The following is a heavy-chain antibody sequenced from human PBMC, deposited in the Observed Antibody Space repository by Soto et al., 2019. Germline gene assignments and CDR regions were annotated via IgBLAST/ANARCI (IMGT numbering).Heavy chain of an antibody. D-gene: IGHD3-10*01. CDR2: IYWDDDE. V-gene: IGHV2-5*02. Sequence: ITLKESGPTLVKPTQTLTLTCTFSGFSLNTGGVGVGWVRQPRGKAMEWLALIYWDDDERYRPSLRSRLNNTKDSINNQVVLTMTNMDPEDTATFYCVRNWRYYGGDYYYGMDAWGQGTTVTLSS. CDR3: VRNWRYYGGDYYYGMDA. J-gene: IGHJ6*02. CDR1: GFSLNTGGVG.